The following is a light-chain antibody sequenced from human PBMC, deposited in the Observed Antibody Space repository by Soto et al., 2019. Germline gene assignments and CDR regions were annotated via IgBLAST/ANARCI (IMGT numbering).Light chain of an antibody. V-gene: IGKV3-15*01. CDR3: QQYHNWPRT. J-gene: IGKJ1*01. CDR2: GAA. Sequence: EIVMTQSPATLSVSPGERATLSCRASRSVSSNLAWYQQKPGQAPRLLIYGAATRATGIPARFSGSGSGTEFSLTISSLQSEDFALYYCQQYHNWPRTCGQGTKVEIK. CDR1: RSVSSN.